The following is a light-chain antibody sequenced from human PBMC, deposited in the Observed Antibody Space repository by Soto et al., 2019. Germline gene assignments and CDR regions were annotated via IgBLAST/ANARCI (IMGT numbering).Light chain of an antibody. CDR2: GNS. J-gene: IGLJ2*01. CDR1: SSNIGAGYD. V-gene: IGLV1-40*01. CDR3: QSYDISLSGWV. Sequence: QAVVTQPPSVSGAPGRRVTISCTGSSSNIGAGYDVHWYQQLPGTAPKLLIYGNSNRPSGVPDRFSGSKSGTSASLAITGLQAEDEADYYCQSYDISLSGWVFGGGTKVTVL.